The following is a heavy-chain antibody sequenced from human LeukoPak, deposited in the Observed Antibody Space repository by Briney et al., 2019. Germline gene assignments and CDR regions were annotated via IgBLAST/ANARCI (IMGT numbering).Heavy chain of an antibody. V-gene: IGHV1-2*02. CDR2: INPDSGGT. Sequence: ASVKVSCKASAYTFTGYYMHWVRQAPGQGLEWMGWINPDSGGTNYAQKFQGRVTMTRDTSISTAYMEVSRLRSDDTAVYYCARDEGYCSSASCSAELDYWGQGTLVTVSS. J-gene: IGHJ4*02. D-gene: IGHD2-2*01. CDR1: AYTFTGYY. CDR3: ARDEGYCSSASCSAELDY.